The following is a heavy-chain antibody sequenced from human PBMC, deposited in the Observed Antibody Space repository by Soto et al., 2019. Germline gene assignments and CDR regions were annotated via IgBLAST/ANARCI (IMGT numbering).Heavy chain of an antibody. Sequence: SGPTLVNPTQTLTLTCTFSGLSLSTNRVGVGWIRQPPGKALEWLTLIYGDDNKHYSPSLKTRLTITKDTSKNQVVLTLTNMDPVDTATYYCAHRPAYCPAPGCADFDDWGLGTLVTGSS. CDR3: AHRPAYCPAPGCADFDD. CDR2: IYGDDNK. J-gene: IGHJ4*02. D-gene: IGHD2-21*01. CDR1: GLSLSTNRVG. V-gene: IGHV2-5*02.